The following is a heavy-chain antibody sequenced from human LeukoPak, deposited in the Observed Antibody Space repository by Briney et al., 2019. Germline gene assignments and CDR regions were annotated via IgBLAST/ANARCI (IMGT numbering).Heavy chain of an antibody. CDR1: GGSLSSFY. Sequence: PSETLSLTCTVSGGSLSSFYWNWVRQPAGKGLEWIGRVDTSGSTHYNPSLKSRVTMSLDTSKNQFSLKLNSATVADTAVYYCARGLGGAYYYMDVWGKGTTVTVSS. D-gene: IGHD3-16*01. CDR2: VDTSGST. J-gene: IGHJ6*03. V-gene: IGHV4-4*07. CDR3: ARGLGGAYYYMDV.